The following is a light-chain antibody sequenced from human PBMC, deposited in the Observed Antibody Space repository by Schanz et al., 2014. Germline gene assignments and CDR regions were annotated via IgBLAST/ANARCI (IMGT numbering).Light chain of an antibody. CDR2: DAS. CDR3: QQYDIYPGT. CDR1: QSISSW. J-gene: IGKJ1*01. Sequence: DIQMTQSPSTLSASVGDRVTVTCRASQSISSWLAWYQQKPGEAPKLLIYDASTLRSGVPSRFSGSGSGTKFTLTISSVQPDDFATYYCQQYDIYPGTFGQGTKVESK. V-gene: IGKV1-5*01.